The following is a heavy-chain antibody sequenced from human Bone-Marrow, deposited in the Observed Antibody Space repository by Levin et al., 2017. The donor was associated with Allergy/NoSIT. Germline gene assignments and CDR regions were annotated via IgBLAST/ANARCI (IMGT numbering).Heavy chain of an antibody. CDR3: AKGIGWEVLLGYFDS. V-gene: IGHV3-30*18. Sequence: GESLKISCTASDFTFSNFAMHWVRQSPGKGLEWVAVISFDGSIISYADSVKGRFTVSRDNSKSALYLQMNSLRAEDTAVYYCAKGIGWEVLLGYFDSWGQGTLVTVSS. D-gene: IGHD1-26*01. CDR2: ISFDGSII. J-gene: IGHJ4*02. CDR1: DFTFSNFA.